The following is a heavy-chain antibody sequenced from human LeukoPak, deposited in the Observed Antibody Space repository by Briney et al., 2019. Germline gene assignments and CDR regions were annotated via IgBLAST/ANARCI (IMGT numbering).Heavy chain of an antibody. J-gene: IGHJ4*02. CDR3: ARAGAVTYYYGSGLGY. CDR1: GYTFTSYG. Sequence: ASVKVSCKASGYTFTSYGISWVRQAPGQGFEWMGLISAYNGNTNYAQKLQGRVTMTTDTSTSTAYMELRSLRSDDTAVYYCARAGAVTYYYGSGLGYWGQGTLVTVSS. D-gene: IGHD3-10*01. CDR2: ISAYNGNT. V-gene: IGHV1-18*01.